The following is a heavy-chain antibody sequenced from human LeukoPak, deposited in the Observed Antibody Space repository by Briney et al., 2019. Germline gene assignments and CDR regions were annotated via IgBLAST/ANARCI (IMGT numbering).Heavy chain of an antibody. J-gene: IGHJ6*03. V-gene: IGHV1-2*02. CDR2: INPNSGGT. Sequence: ASVKVFCKTSGYTFTSYDLNWVRQAPGQGLEWMGWINPNSGGTNYAQKFQGRVTMTRDTSISTAYMELSSLRSDDTAVYYCARGPMVRGVIDYYYYYMDVWGKGTTVTISS. CDR3: ARGPMVRGVIDYYYYYMDV. D-gene: IGHD3-10*01. CDR1: GYTFTSYD.